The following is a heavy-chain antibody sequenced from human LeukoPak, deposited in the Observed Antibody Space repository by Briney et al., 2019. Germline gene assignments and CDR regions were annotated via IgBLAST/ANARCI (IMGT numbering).Heavy chain of an antibody. CDR2: IIPILGIA. J-gene: IGHJ4*02. Sequence: ASVKVSCKASGGAFSSYTISWVRQAPGQGLEWMGRIIPILGIANYAQKFQGRVTITADKSTSTAYMELSSLRSEDTAVYYCAVGGSSWYYFDYWGQGTLVTVSS. CDR3: AVGGSSWYYFDY. CDR1: GGAFSSYT. D-gene: IGHD6-13*01. V-gene: IGHV1-69*02.